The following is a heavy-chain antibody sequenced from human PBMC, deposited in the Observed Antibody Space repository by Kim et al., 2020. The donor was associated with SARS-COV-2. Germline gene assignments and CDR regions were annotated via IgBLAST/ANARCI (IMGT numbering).Heavy chain of an antibody. D-gene: IGHD6-19*01. J-gene: IGHJ6*03. V-gene: IGHV3-9*01. CDR1: GFTFGDYA. CDR2: ISWNSGSI. Sequence: GGSLRLSCAASGFTFGDYAMHWVRQAPGKGLEWVSGISWNSGSIGYADSVKGRFTISRDNAKNSLYLQMNSLRAEDTALYYCAKDAQWLVSYYYYMDVWGKGTTVTVSS. CDR3: AKDAQWLVSYYYYMDV.